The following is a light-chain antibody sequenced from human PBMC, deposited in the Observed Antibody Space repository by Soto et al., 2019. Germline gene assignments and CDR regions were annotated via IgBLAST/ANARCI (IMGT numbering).Light chain of an antibody. Sequence: DIRVTQSPSSMSASLGDRVTITCRTSQTINSDLNWYQQKPGKAPSLLIFGVSHLCSAVPSRFSGGGSGTLFTLTINDLRREDSAIYFCQLTPTPPWTFGQGTKVEV. V-gene: IGKV1-39*01. CDR2: GVS. J-gene: IGKJ1*01. CDR3: QLTPTPPWT. CDR1: QTINSD.